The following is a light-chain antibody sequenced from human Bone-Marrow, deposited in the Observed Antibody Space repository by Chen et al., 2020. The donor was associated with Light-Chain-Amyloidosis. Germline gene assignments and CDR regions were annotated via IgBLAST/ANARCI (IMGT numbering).Light chain of an antibody. CDR2: GNS. V-gene: IGLV1-40*01. Sequence: QSVLTQPPSVSGAPGQRVTLPCTGSSSNIGAGYDVHWYRQLPGTAPKLLISGNSNRPSGVPDRFSGSRSGTSASLAISGLQAEDEADYYCQSYDTSLSGSVFGGGTKLTVL. CDR3: QSYDTSLSGSV. J-gene: IGLJ2*01. CDR1: SSNIGAGYD.